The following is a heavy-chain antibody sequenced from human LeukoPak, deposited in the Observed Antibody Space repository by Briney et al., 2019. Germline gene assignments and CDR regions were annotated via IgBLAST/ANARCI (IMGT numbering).Heavy chain of an antibody. V-gene: IGHV4-30-2*01. D-gene: IGHD3-3*01. CDR1: GGSISSGGYY. J-gene: IGHJ3*02. CDR2: IYHSGST. Sequence: SETLSLTCTVSGGSISSGGYYWSWIRQPPGKGLEWIGYIYHSGSTYYNPSLKSRVTISVDRSKNQFSLKLSSVTAADTAVYYCARVGDLRDAFDIWGQGTMVTVSS. CDR3: ARVGDLRDAFDI.